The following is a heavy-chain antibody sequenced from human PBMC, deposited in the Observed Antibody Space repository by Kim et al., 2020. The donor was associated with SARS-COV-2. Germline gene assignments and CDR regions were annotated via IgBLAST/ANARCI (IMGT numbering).Heavy chain of an antibody. CDR2: INSDGSST. V-gene: IGHV3-74*01. D-gene: IGHD3-9*01. J-gene: IGHJ5*02. CDR3: ARDGALRYFDWAPSSYNWFDP. CDR1: GFTFSSYW. Sequence: GGSLRLSCAASGFTFSSYWMHWVRQAPEKGLVWVSRINSDGSSTSYADSVKGRFTISRDNAKNTLYLQMNSLRAEDTAVYYCARDGALRYFDWAPSSYNWFDPWGQGTLVTVSS.